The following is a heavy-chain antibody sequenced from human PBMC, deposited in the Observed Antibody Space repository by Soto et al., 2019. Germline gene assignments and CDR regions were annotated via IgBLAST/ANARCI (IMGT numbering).Heavy chain of an antibody. CDR1: GGTFSSYA. CDR2: IIPIFGTA. CDR3: AARIWSPSQHYYYYGMDV. D-gene: IGHD3-10*01. V-gene: IGHV1-69*12. Sequence: QVQLVQSGAEVKKPGSSVKVSCKASGGTFSSYAISWVRQAPGQGLEWMGGIIPIFGTANYAQKFQGRVTFTADESTSTAYMELSSLRSEDTAVYYCAARIWSPSQHYYYYGMDVWGQGTTVTVSS. J-gene: IGHJ6*02.